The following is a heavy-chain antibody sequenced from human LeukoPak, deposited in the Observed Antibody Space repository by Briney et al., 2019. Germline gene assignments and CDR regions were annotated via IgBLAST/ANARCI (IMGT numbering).Heavy chain of an antibody. V-gene: IGHV3-21*01. Sequence: GGSLRLSCAASGFTFSSYSMNWVRQAPGKGLEWVSSISSSSSYIYHADSVKGRFTISRDNAKNSLYLQMNSLRAEDTAVYYCARTYFDYWGQGTLVTVSS. CDR2: ISSSSSYI. CDR3: ARTYFDY. CDR1: GFTFSSYS. J-gene: IGHJ4*02.